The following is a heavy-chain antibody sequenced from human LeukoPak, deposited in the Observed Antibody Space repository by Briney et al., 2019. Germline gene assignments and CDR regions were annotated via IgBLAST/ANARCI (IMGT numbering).Heavy chain of an antibody. V-gene: IGHV4-34*01. CDR3: ARVEAAGNYFDY. J-gene: IGHJ4*02. D-gene: IGHD6-13*01. CDR1: GGSFSGYY. Sequence: SGTLSLTCAVYGGSFSGYYWSWIRQPPGKGLEWIGEINHSGSTNYNPSLKSRVTISVDTSKNQFSLKLSSVTAADTAVYYCARVEAAGNYFDYWGQGTLVTVSS. CDR2: INHSGST.